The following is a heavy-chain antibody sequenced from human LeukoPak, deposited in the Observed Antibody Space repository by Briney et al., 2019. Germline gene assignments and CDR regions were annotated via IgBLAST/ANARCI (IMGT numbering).Heavy chain of an antibody. Sequence: ASVKVSCKASGYTFTNYYMHWVRQAPGQGLEGMGWINPNSGGTNYAQKFQGRVTMTTDTSICTAYMEVSRLRSDDTAVYYCARVRIGQQLDKYYYYAMDVWGQGTTVTVSS. CDR1: GYTFTNYY. CDR2: INPNSGGT. J-gene: IGHJ6*02. CDR3: ARVRIGQQLDKYYYYAMDV. V-gene: IGHV1-2*02. D-gene: IGHD6-13*01.